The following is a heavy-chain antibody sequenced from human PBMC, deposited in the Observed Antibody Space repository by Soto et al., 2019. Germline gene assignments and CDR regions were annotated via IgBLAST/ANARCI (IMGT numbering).Heavy chain of an antibody. CDR2: VYYTGAT. V-gene: IGHV4-31*03. CDR1: GDSISSGGHY. D-gene: IGHD3-22*01. Sequence: QVQLQESGPGLVKPSQSLSLTCTVSGDSISSGGHYWSWIRKHPGKVLEWIGNVYYTGATFSNPSLKSRVGMSVDTAKTQVTLKVSSVTAADTDVSVCARFNVVDTNSYVDYWGPGTLVTVSS. J-gene: IGHJ4*02. CDR3: ARFNVVDTNSYVDY.